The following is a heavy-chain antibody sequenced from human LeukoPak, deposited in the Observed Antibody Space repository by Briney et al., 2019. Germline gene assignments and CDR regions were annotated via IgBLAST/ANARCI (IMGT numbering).Heavy chain of an antibody. CDR1: GGSISIRYAY. D-gene: IGHD3-10*01. CDR2: IYYSGST. Sequence: PSETLSLTCTVSGGSISIRYAYWGWIRQPPGNGLEWIGNIYYSGSTYYNPSLKSRVTISVDTSKNHFSLNLNSVTAADTAVYYCAKPSNYYGSATDAFDFWGQGTMVTVSS. J-gene: IGHJ3*01. CDR3: AKPSNYYGSATDAFDF. V-gene: IGHV4-39*07.